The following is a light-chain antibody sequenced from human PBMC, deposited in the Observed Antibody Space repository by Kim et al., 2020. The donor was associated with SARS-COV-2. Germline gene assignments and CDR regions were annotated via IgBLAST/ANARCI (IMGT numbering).Light chain of an antibody. Sequence: VSPGQTARITCSGDTLPRQYTYWYQQKPGQAPVLIMYQDIHRPSGIPERFSGFSAGTTVTLTISGVQAEDEADYYCNSRDSNDNVVFGGGTQLTVL. CDR3: NSRDSNDNVV. J-gene: IGLJ2*01. CDR2: QDI. V-gene: IGLV3-25*03. CDR1: TLPRQY.